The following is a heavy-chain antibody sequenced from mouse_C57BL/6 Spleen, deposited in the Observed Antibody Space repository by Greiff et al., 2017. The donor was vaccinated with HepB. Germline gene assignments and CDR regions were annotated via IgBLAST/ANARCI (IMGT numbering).Heavy chain of an antibody. V-gene: IGHV5-12*01. CDR1: GFTFSDYY. CDR2: ISNGGGST. CDR3: ARLLLRGYAMDY. D-gene: IGHD1-1*01. J-gene: IGHJ4*01. Sequence: EVNVVESGGGLVQPGGSLKLSCAASGFTFSDYYMYWVRQTPEKRLEWVAYISNGGGSTYYPDTVKGRFTISRDNAKNTLYLQMSRLKSEDTAMYYCARLLLRGYAMDYWGQGTSVTVSS.